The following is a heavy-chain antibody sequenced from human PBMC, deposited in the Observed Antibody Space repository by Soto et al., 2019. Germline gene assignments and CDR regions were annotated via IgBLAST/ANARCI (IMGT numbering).Heavy chain of an antibody. CDR2: IYYSGST. CDR1: GGSISSYC. D-gene: IGHD4-17*01. J-gene: IGHJ6*02. Sequence: SETLSLTCTVSGGSISSYCWSWIRQPPGKGLEWIGYIYYSGSTNYNPSLKSRVTISVDTSKNQFSLKLSSVTAADTAVYYCARVLSDYEDYGMDVWGQGTTVTVSS. CDR3: ARVLSDYEDYGMDV. V-gene: IGHV4-59*01.